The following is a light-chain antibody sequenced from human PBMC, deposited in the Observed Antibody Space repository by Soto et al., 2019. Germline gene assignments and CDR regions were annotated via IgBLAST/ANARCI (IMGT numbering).Light chain of an antibody. CDR1: QGISNY. Sequence: DIQMTRSPSSLSASVGDRVTITCRASQGISNYLAWYQKKPGKAPQLLIYAASTLQRGVPSRFSGSGSGTDFTLTIGSLQPEDSATYYCQQSYSPPPITCGQGTRMEI. V-gene: IGKV1-39*01. CDR2: AAS. J-gene: IGKJ5*01. CDR3: QQSYSPPPIT.